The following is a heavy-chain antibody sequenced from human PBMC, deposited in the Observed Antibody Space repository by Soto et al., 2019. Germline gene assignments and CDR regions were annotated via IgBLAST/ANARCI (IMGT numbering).Heavy chain of an antibody. CDR3: ARPRPYCGGDCPAS. V-gene: IGHV3-74*01. J-gene: IGHJ5*02. D-gene: IGHD2-21*02. CDR2: INSDGSST. Sequence: EVQLVESGGGLVQPGGSLRLSCAASGFTFSSYWMHWVRQAPGKGLVWVSRINSDGSSTSYADSVKGRFTISRDNAKNTLDLQMNSLSAEDTAVYYCARPRPYCGGDCPASWGQGTLVTVSS. CDR1: GFTFSSYW.